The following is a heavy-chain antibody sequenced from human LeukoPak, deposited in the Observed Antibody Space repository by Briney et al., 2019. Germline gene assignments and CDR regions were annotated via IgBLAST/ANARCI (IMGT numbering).Heavy chain of an antibody. V-gene: IGHV3-30*02. CDR3: AKGVNTMVRGVDYYYYYMDV. CDR1: GFTFSSYG. J-gene: IGHJ6*03. Sequence: PGRSLRLSCAASGFTFSSYGMHWVRQAPGKGLEWVAFIRYDGSNKYYADSVKGRFTISRDNSKNTLYLHVNSLRPEDTAVYYCAKGVNTMVRGVDYYYYYMDVWGKGTTVTISS. D-gene: IGHD3-10*01. CDR2: IRYDGSNK.